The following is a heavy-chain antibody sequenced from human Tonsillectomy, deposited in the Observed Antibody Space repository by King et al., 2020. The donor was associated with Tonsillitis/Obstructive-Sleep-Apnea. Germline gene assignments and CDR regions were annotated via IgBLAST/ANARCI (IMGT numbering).Heavy chain of an antibody. CDR1: GFTFSSYA. V-gene: IGHV3-64*02. CDR3: VRDWSFDI. J-gene: IGHJ3*02. CDR2: IHKNGGST. Sequence: VQLVESGEGLVQPGGSLRLSCAASGFTFSSYAMHWVRQAPGKGLEYVSAIHKNGGSTYYADSVKGRFTISRDNSKNTLYLQMGSLRAEDMAVYYCVRDWSFDIWGQGTMVTVSS.